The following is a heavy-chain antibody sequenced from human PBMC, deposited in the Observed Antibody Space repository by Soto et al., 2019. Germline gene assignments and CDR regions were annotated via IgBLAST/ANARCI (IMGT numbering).Heavy chain of an antibody. CDR2: ISAYNGNT. J-gene: IGHJ4*02. V-gene: IGHV1-18*01. CDR3: ARVYCSSTSCPYYFDY. Sequence: ASVKGSCKASGYTFTSYGISWVRQAPGQGLEWMGWISAYNGNTNYAQKLQGRVTMTTDTSTSTAYMELRSLRSDDTAVYYCARVYCSSTSCPYYFDYWGQGTLVTVSS. CDR1: GYTFTSYG. D-gene: IGHD2-2*01.